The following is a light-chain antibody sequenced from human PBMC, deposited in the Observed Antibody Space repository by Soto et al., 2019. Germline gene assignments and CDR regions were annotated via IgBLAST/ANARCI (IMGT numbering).Light chain of an antibody. Sequence: QSALTQPASVSGSPGQSITISCTGTSRDVGGYNSVSWYQQHPGKAPKLMIYEVTNRPSGVSYRFSGSKSGNTASLTISGLQAEDEADYFCTSSTTGSLYVFGTGTKVTVL. CDR3: TSSTTGSLYV. CDR2: EVT. CDR1: SRDVGGYNS. V-gene: IGLV2-14*01. J-gene: IGLJ1*01.